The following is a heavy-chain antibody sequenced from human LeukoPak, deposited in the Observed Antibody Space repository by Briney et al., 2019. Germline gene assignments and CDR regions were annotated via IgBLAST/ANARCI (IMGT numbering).Heavy chain of an antibody. CDR3: AMSSGGYSSSPFDY. J-gene: IGHJ4*02. Sequence: GASVKVSCKASGYTFTSYDINWVRQATGQRLEWMGWMNPNSGNTGYAQKFQGRVTMTRNTSISTAYMELSSLRSEDTAVYYCAMSSGGYSSSPFDYWGQGTLVTVSS. CDR1: GYTFTSYD. D-gene: IGHD6-13*01. CDR2: MNPNSGNT. V-gene: IGHV1-8*01.